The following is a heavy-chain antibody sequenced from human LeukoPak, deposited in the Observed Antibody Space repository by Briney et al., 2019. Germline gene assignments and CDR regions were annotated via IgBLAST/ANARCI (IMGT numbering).Heavy chain of an antibody. CDR2: ISWTSGSI. D-gene: IGHD1-26*01. CDR1: GYTFSSYW. Sequence: GGSLRLSCAGSGYTFSSYWMHWVRQAPGKGLEWVSSISWTSGSIAYADSVKGRFTISRDNAKSSLYLQMNSLRADDTALYYCAKDWGPTPSFIDYWGQGTLVTVSS. J-gene: IGHJ4*02. CDR3: AKDWGPTPSFIDY. V-gene: IGHV3-9*01.